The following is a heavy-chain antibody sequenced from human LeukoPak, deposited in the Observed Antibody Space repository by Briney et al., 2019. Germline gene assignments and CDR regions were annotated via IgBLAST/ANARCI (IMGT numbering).Heavy chain of an antibody. J-gene: IGHJ3*02. CDR3: ARASITMVRGVIITESDAFDI. V-gene: IGHV3-7*04. CDR1: GFTFSSYW. D-gene: IGHD3-10*01. CDR2: IKQDGSEK. Sequence: GGSLRLSCAASGFTFSSYWMSWVRQAPGKGLEWVANIKQDGSEKYYVDSVKGRFTISRDNAKNSLYLQMNSLRAEDTAVYYCARASITMVRGVIITESDAFDIWGQGTMVTVSS.